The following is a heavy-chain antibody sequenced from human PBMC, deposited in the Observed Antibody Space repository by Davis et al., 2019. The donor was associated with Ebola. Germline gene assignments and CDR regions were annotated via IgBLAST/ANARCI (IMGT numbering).Heavy chain of an antibody. CDR3: ARDRAVRGVNTPNWFDP. CDR2: IWYDGSNK. V-gene: IGHV3-33*08. J-gene: IGHJ5*02. Sequence: GGSLRLSCAASGFTFNNFWMHWVRQAPGKGLEWVAVIWYDGSNKYYADSVKGRFTISRDNSKNTLYLQMNSLRAEDTAVYYCARDRAVRGVNTPNWFDPWGQGTLVTVSS. D-gene: IGHD3-10*01. CDR1: GFTFNNFW.